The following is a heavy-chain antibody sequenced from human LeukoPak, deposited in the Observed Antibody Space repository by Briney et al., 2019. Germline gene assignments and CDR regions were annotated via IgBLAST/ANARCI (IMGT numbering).Heavy chain of an antibody. CDR1: GFTVGDYA. CDR3: TRDQTPYY. CDR2: IASETYGGTA. J-gene: IGHJ4*02. Sequence: AGGSLRLSCTASGFTVGDYAMTWVRQAPGKGLEWVGFIASETYGGTAEYAASVKGRFTISRDDSKSIAYLQMNSLKTEDTAVYYCTRDQTPYYWGQGTLVTVSS. V-gene: IGHV3-49*04.